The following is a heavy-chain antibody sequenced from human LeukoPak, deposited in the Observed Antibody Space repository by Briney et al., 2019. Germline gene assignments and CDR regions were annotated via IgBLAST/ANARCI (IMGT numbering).Heavy chain of an antibody. CDR3: ARVYGSGSYPRIDY. J-gene: IGHJ4*02. CDR2: IKQDGSEK. CDR1: GFTFSSYW. V-gene: IGHV3-7*03. Sequence: PGGSLRLSCAASGFTFSSYWMSWVRQAPGKGLEWVANIKQDGSEKYYVDSVKGRFTISRDNAKNSLYLQMNSLRAEDTALNYCARVYGSGSYPRIDYWGQGTLVTVSS. D-gene: IGHD3-10*01.